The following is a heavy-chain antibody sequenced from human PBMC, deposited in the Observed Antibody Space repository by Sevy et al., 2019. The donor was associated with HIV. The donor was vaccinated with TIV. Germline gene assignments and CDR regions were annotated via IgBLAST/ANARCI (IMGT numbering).Heavy chain of an antibody. J-gene: IGHJ4*02. V-gene: IGHV3-21*06. CDR1: GFTFNNYN. CDR3: ARGPPDGSYDYFDS. Sequence: GESLKISCAASGFTFNNYNMNWVRQAPGKGLEWVSSLSGNSNYIYYAESLKGRFIISRDNAKDTLYLQMNSLRADDSAVYYCARGPPDGSYDYFDSWGQGTLVTVSS. CDR2: LSGNSNYI. D-gene: IGHD3-10*01.